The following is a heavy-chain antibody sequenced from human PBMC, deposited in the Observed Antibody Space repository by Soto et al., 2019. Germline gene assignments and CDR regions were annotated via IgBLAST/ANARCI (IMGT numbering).Heavy chain of an antibody. CDR2: ISGSGGST. V-gene: IGHV3-23*01. Sequence: EVQLLESGGGLVQPGGSLRLSCAAFGFTFSSYAMSWVRQAPGKGLEWVSAISGSGGSTYYADSVKGRFTISRDNSKNTLYLQMNSLRAEDTAVYYCAKDPTPYSSSWYVWFDPWGQGTLVTVSS. CDR3: AKDPTPYSSSWYVWFDP. J-gene: IGHJ5*02. D-gene: IGHD6-13*01. CDR1: GFTFSSYA.